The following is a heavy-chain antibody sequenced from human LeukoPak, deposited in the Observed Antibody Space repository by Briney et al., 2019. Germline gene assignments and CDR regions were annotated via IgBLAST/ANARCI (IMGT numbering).Heavy chain of an antibody. Sequence: GGSLRLSCAASGFTFSSYWMNWVRQAPGKGLEWVSYVSSSGNTIYYADSVKGRFIISRDNAKNSLYLQMNSLRAEDTAVYYCARGPLQRDYGDYGVGFDFWGQGTMVTVSS. D-gene: IGHD4-17*01. CDR3: ARGPLQRDYGDYGVGFDF. V-gene: IGHV3-48*04. CDR1: GFTFSSYW. J-gene: IGHJ3*01. CDR2: VSSSGNTI.